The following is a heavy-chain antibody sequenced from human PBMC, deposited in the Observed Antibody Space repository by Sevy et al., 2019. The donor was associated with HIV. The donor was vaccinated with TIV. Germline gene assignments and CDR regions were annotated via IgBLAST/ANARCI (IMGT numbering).Heavy chain of an antibody. V-gene: IGHV3-21*01. D-gene: IGHD2-15*01. CDR2: INAISSNI. J-gene: IGHJ4*02. Sequence: GGSLRLSCAASGFTFSSYAMNWVRQAPGKGLEWVSSINAISSNIYYADSVKGRFTISRKNAENSLYLQMNSVRAEDTAVYYCARDLFSGGNAVYGYWGQGTLVTVSS. CDR3: ARDLFSGGNAVYGY. CDR1: GFTFSSYA.